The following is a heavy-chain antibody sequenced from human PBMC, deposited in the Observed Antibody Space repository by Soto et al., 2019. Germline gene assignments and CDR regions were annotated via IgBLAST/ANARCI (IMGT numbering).Heavy chain of an antibody. CDR2: IYYSGST. CDR3: ASGRYCSGGSCYPPPHDAFDI. D-gene: IGHD2-15*01. J-gene: IGHJ3*02. Sequence: QLQLQESGPGLVKPSETLSLTCTVSGGSISSSSYYWGWIRQPPGKGLEWIGSIYYSGSTYYNPSLKSRVTISVDTSKNQFSLKLSSVTAADTAVYYCASGRYCSGGSCYPPPHDAFDIWGQGTMVTVSS. CDR1: GGSISSSSYY. V-gene: IGHV4-39*01.